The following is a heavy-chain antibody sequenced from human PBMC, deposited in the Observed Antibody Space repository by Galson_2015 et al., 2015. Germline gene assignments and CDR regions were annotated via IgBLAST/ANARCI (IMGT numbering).Heavy chain of an antibody. J-gene: IGHJ4*02. CDR2: INNDGSRT. V-gene: IGHV3-74*01. D-gene: IGHD6-19*01. CDR1: AFTFSSYW. Sequence: SLRLSCAASAFTFSSYWMHWVRQVPGKGLVWVARINNDGSRTTYADSVKGRFTVSRANAKDTLYLQMNSLRAEDTALYYCARGGGIYSSGWSTLDYWGQGTLVTVSS. CDR3: ARGGGIYSSGWSTLDY.